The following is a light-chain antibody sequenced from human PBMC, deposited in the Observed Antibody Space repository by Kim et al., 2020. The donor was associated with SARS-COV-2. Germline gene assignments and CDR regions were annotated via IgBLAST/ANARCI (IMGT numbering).Light chain of an antibody. Sequence: ASVGDRVTITCLASQDIRNDLGWYQQNPGRAPKRLIYGASSLQSGVPSRFRGSGSGTEFTLTISSVQPEDFATYFCLQHSTYPITFGQGTRLEIK. CDR2: GAS. CDR1: QDIRND. J-gene: IGKJ5*01. CDR3: LQHSTYPIT. V-gene: IGKV1-17*01.